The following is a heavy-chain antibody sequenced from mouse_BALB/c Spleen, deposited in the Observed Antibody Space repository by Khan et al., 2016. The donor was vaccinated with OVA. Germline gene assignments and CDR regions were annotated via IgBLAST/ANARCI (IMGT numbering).Heavy chain of an antibody. Sequence: EVELVESGGGLVKPEGSLKLSCAASGFTFSNYAMSWVRQTPEKRLEWVASISSGGNTYYPDSVKGRFTTSSDNARNILYLQMSSLRSEDTAMYYCARDYWFTYWGQGTLVTVSA. CDR1: GFTFSNYA. V-gene: IGHV5-6-5*01. CDR2: ISSGGNT. J-gene: IGHJ3*01. CDR3: ARDYWFTY.